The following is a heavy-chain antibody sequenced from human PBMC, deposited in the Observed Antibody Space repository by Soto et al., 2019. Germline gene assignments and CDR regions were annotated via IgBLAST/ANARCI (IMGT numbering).Heavy chain of an antibody. Sequence: PGESLKISCKGSGYSFTSYWISWVRQMPGKGLEWMGRIDPSDSYTNYSPSFQGHVTISADKSISTAYLQWSSLTASETAMYYCARTRPYSSSWYRNYCYYYGMDVWGQGTTVTVSS. V-gene: IGHV5-10-1*01. CDR1: GYSFTSYW. J-gene: IGHJ6*02. CDR2: IDPSDSYT. CDR3: ARTRPYSSSWYRNYCYYYGMDV. D-gene: IGHD6-13*01.